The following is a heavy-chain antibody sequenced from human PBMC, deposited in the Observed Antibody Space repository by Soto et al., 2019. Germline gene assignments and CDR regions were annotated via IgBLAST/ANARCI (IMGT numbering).Heavy chain of an antibody. CDR1: GFTFSSYG. CDR3: AKDQGGTDWYFDL. J-gene: IGHJ2*01. D-gene: IGHD2-15*01. V-gene: IGHV3-30*18. CDR2: ISYDGSNK. Sequence: QVQLVESGGGVVQPGRSLRLSCAASGFTFSSYGMHWVRQAPGKGLEWVAVISYDGSNKYYADSVKGRFTISRDNSKNALYLQMYSLRAEDTAVYYCAKDQGGTDWYFDLWGRGTLVTVSS.